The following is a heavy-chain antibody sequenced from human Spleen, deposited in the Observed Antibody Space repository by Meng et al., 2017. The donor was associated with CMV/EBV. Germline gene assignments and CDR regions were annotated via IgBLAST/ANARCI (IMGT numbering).Heavy chain of an antibody. Sequence: ASVKVSCKTSGFTFTHYFYHWVRQAPGHGLEWMGWINPNSGGTNFAQKFQGRITMTRDTSTSTVYLELSSLRSDDTAMYYCARVVMAEQQLDYWGQGTLVTVSS. V-gene: IGHV1-2*02. CDR3: ARVVMAEQQLDY. CDR2: INPNSGGT. CDR1: GFTFTHYF. D-gene: IGHD1/OR15-1a*01. J-gene: IGHJ4*02.